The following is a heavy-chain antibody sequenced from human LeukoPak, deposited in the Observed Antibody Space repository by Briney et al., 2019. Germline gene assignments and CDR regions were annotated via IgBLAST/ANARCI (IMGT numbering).Heavy chain of an antibody. D-gene: IGHD4-17*01. CDR2: ISSSSSYI. V-gene: IGHV3-21*01. CDR1: GFTFSSYS. J-gene: IGHJ4*02. Sequence: GGSLRLSCAASGFTFSSYSMNWVRQAPGKGLEWVSSISSSSSYIYYADSVKGRFTISRDNAKNSLYLQMNSLRAEDTAEYYCARRDYGDSSPIDYWGQGTLVTVSS. CDR3: ARRDYGDSSPIDY.